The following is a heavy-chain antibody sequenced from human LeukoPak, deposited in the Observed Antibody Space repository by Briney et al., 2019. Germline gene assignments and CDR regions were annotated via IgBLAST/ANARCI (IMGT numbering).Heavy chain of an antibody. V-gene: IGHV1-2*02. Sequence: GASVKVSCKASGYTFTGYYVHWVRQAPGQGLEWMGWINPNSGGTNYAQNFQGRVTMTRDTPISTAYMELSRLTSDDTAVYYCARAYWGRDAFDIWGQGTMVTVSS. D-gene: IGHD2-8*02. J-gene: IGHJ3*02. CDR3: ARAYWGRDAFDI. CDR2: INPNSGGT. CDR1: GYTFTGYY.